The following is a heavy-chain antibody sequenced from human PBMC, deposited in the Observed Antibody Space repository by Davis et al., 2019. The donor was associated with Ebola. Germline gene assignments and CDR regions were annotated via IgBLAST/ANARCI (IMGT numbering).Heavy chain of an antibody. CDR2: IWYDGSNK. CDR1: GFTFSSYA. V-gene: IGHV3-33*08. CDR3: ARDISSSSGAADDAFDI. J-gene: IGHJ3*02. D-gene: IGHD6-6*01. Sequence: PGGSLRLSCAASGFTFSSYAMHWVRQAPGKGLEWVAVIWYDGSNKYYADSVKGRFTISRDNSKNTLYLQMNSLRDEDTAVYYCARDISSSSGAADDAFDIWGQGTMVTVSS.